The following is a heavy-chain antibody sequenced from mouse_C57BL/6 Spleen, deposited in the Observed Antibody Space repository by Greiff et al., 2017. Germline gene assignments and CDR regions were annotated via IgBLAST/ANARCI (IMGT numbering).Heavy chain of an antibody. D-gene: IGHD6-1*01. Sequence: VQLQQSGAELVRPGASVTLSCKASGYTFTDYEMHWVKQTPVHGLEWIGAIDPETGGTAYNQKFKGKAILTADKSSSTAYMELRSLTSEDSAVXYCTRCHRKYYYAMDYWGQGTSVTVSS. CDR3: TRCHRKYYYAMDY. V-gene: IGHV1-15*01. J-gene: IGHJ4*01. CDR2: IDPETGGT. CDR1: GYTFTDYE.